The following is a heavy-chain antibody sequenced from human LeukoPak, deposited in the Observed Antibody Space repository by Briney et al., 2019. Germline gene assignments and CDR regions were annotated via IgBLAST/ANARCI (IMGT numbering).Heavy chain of an antibody. CDR3: ARDGARTGDNWFDS. D-gene: IGHD3/OR15-3a*01. CDR2: ISTSSNYI. V-gene: IGHV3-21*01. J-gene: IGHJ5*01. Sequence: GGSLRLPCTASGFTFSSCNMNWVRQAPGKGLEWVSCISTSSNYIYYADSVKGRFTISRDNAESSLYLQMNSLRAEDTAVYYCARDGARTGDNWFDSWGQGTLVTLSS. CDR1: GFTFSSCN.